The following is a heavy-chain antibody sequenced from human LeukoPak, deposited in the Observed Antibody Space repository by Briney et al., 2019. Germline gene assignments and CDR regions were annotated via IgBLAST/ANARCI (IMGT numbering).Heavy chain of an antibody. CDR3: VRDAEGAGINVNFWFDP. CDR1: GFTFTRYD. CDR2: MNPNNGNT. D-gene: IGHD1-14*01. V-gene: IGHV1-8*01. J-gene: IGHJ5*02. Sequence: ASVKVSCKASGFTFTRYDINWVRQASGQGLEWMGWMNPNNGNTGYAQKFQGRVTMTRDTYTSTAYMELRGLRPEDTAVYYCVRDAEGAGINVNFWFDPWGQGTLVTVSS.